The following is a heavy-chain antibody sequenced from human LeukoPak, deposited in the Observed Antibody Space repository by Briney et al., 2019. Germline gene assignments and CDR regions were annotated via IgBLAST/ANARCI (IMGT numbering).Heavy chain of an antibody. V-gene: IGHV1-69*05. J-gene: IGHJ1*01. CDR1: GGTFSSYS. CDR2: IIPIFGTA. Sequence: SVKVSCKASGGTFSSYSISWVRQAPGQGLEWMGGIIPIFGTANYAQKFQGRVTITTGESTSTTYMELSSLRSEDTAMYYCARDFGYYDSSGFRLTYEYFQYWGQGTLVTVSS. D-gene: IGHD3-22*01. CDR3: ARDFGYYDSSGFRLTYEYFQY.